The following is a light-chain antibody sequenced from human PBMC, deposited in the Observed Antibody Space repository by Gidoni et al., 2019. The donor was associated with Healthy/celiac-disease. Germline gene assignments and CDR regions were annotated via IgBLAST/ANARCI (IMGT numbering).Light chain of an antibody. CDR1: QSVSSN. CDR3: QQYNSWPIT. V-gene: IGKV3-15*01. Sequence: IVMSQSPATLSVSPGERATLSCRASQSVSSNLAWYQQKPGQAPRLLIYGASTRATGIPARFSGSGSGTEFTLTISRLQSEDFAVYYCQQYNSWPITFGEGTKVEIK. CDR2: GAS. J-gene: IGKJ4*01.